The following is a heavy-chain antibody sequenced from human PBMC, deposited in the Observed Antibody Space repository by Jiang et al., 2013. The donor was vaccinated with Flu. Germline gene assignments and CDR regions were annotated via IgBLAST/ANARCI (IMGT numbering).Heavy chain of an antibody. J-gene: IGHJ5*02. Sequence: QTLSLTCAISGDSVSSNSAAWNWIRQSPSRGLEWLGRTYYRSKWYNDYAVSVKSRITINPDTSKNQFSLQLNSVTPEDTAVYYCARSFGVIGSSPRKSENWFDPWGQGTLVTVSS. CDR1: GDSVSSNSAA. V-gene: IGHV6-1*01. D-gene: IGHD6-6*01. CDR3: ARSFGVIGSSPRKSENWFDP. CDR2: TYYRSKWYN.